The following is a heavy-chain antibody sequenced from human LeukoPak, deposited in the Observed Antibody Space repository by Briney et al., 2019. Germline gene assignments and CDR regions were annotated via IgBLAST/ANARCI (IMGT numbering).Heavy chain of an antibody. V-gene: IGHV4-59*02. CDR3: ARENGDYALDY. J-gene: IGHJ4*02. CDR2: IHHSGSS. D-gene: IGHD4-17*01. CDR1: GTTVSIDY. Sequence: PSETLSLTCTVSGTTVSIDYWSWIRQPPGKGLEWVGSIHHSGSSKYNSSLNNRVTISLDKSKNQFSLSLTSVTVADTAVYYCARENGDYALDYWGQGTLVTVSS.